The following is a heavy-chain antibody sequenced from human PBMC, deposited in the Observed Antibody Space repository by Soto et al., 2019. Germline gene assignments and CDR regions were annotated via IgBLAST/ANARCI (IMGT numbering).Heavy chain of an antibody. J-gene: IGHJ6*02. CDR1: GGSFSGYY. Sequence: SETLSLTCAVYGGSFSGYYWSWIRQPPGKGLEWIGEINHSGSTNYNPSLKSRVTISVDTSKNQFSLKLSSVTAADTAVYYCARATYYYDSSGYGSYYYYGVDHCVQGTTFTV. V-gene: IGHV4-34*01. CDR3: ARATYYYDSSGYGSYYYYGVDH. CDR2: INHSGST. D-gene: IGHD3-22*01.